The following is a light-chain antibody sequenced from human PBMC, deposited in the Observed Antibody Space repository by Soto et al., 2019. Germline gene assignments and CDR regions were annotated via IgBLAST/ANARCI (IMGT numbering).Light chain of an antibody. CDR1: SSDVGGYNS. J-gene: IGLJ2*01. CDR2: EVT. CDR3: RSDAGSKSVV. V-gene: IGLV2-8*01. Sequence: QSALTQPPSASGSPGQSVTISCTGTSSDVGGYNSVAWYQQHPGKAPKLMIYEVTKRPSGVPDRFSGSKSGNTASLTVSGLQAEDEDDYCCRSDAGSKSVVFGGGTKLTVL.